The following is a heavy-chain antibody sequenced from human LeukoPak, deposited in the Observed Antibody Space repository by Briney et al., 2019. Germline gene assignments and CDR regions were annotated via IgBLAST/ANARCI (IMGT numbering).Heavy chain of an antibody. CDR3: ARSYYDILTGYYTGPDAFDI. CDR2: IYYSGST. Sequence: SETLSLTCTVSGGSISSYYWSWIRQPPGKGLEWIGYIYYSGSTNYNPSLKSRVTISVDTSKNQFSLKLSSVTAADTAVYYCARSYYDILTGYYTGPDAFDIWGQGTMVTVSS. D-gene: IGHD3-9*01. J-gene: IGHJ3*02. CDR1: GGSISSYY. V-gene: IGHV4-59*01.